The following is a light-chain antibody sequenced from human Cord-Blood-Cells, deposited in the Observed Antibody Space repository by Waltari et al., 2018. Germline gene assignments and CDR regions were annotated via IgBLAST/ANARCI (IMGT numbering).Light chain of an antibody. CDR2: GSS. CDR3: QQYNNWPLT. Sequence: TLSCRAKQSVSSNLAWCQQEPGQAPRPRIYGSSTRATCVPARCSGSGSGTELTLTISSLQCEDFAVFYCQQYNNWPLTFGGGTKVEIK. V-gene: IGKV3-15*01. J-gene: IGKJ4*01. CDR1: QSVSSN.